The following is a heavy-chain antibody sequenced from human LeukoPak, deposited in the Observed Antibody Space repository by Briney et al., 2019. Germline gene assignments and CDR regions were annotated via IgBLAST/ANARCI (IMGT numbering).Heavy chain of an antibody. CDR3: ARVKYCSSTSCSLFDY. CDR1: GYTFTGYY. J-gene: IGHJ4*02. V-gene: IGHV1-2*02. CDR2: INPNSGGT. D-gene: IGHD2-2*01. Sequence: ASVKVSCKASGYTFTGYYMHWVRQAPGQGPEWMGWINPNSGGTNYAQKFQGRVTMTRDTSISTAYMELSRLRSDDTAVYYCARVKYCSSTSCSLFDYWGQGTLVTVSS.